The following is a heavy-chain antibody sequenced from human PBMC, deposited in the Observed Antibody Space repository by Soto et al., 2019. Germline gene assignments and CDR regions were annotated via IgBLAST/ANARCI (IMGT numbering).Heavy chain of an antibody. Sequence: QLQLQESGSGLVKPSQTLSLTCAVSGGSISSGGYSWSWIRQPPGKGLEWIGYIYHSGSTYYTPSLQRPVTRSLAMCKHQSSLKLSSVTAADTAVYYCAAGGGIRRYSWGQGTLVTVSS. CDR3: AAGGGIRRYS. CDR2: IYHSGST. V-gene: IGHV4-30-2*01. J-gene: IGHJ4*02. D-gene: IGHD1-26*01. CDR1: GGSISSGGYS.